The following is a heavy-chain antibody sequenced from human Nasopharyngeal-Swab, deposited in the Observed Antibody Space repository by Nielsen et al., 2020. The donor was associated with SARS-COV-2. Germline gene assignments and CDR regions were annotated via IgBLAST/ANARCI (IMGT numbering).Heavy chain of an antibody. J-gene: IGHJ4*02. CDR1: GFTFSSYA. Sequence: GESLKISCAASGFTFSSYAMSRVRQAPGKGLEWVSAISGSGGSTYYADSVKGRFTISRDNSKNTLYLQMNSLRAEDTAVYNCAKADLWFGELSRLGFDYWGQGTLVTVSS. D-gene: IGHD3-10*01. CDR2: ISGSGGST. CDR3: AKADLWFGELSRLGFDY. V-gene: IGHV3-23*01.